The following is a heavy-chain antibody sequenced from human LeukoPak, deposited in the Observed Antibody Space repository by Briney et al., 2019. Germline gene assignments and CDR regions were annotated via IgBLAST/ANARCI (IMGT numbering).Heavy chain of an antibody. CDR1: GGSINNTLFY. V-gene: IGHV4-39*07. D-gene: IGHD3-10*01. Sequence: SETLSLTCTVSGGSINNTLFYWGWLRQPPGKGLEWIGTVYYDGINYSSPSLKSRVATSVDTSKNQFSLKLSSVTAADTAVYYCARCGITMVRGVIDYWGQGTLVTVSS. CDR2: VYYDGIN. CDR3: ARCGITMVRGVIDY. J-gene: IGHJ4*02.